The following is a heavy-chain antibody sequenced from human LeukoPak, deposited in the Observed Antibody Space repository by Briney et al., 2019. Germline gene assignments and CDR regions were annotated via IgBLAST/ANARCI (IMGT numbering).Heavy chain of an antibody. D-gene: IGHD3-3*01. Sequence: ASVKVSCKASGYTFTGYYMHWVRQAPGQGLEWMGRINPNSGGTNYAQEFQGRVTMTRDTSISTAYMELSRLRSDDTAVYYCARGSLFGVVIIFDYWGQGTLVTVSS. CDR3: ARGSLFGVVIIFDY. CDR2: INPNSGGT. V-gene: IGHV1-2*06. CDR1: GYTFTGYY. J-gene: IGHJ4*02.